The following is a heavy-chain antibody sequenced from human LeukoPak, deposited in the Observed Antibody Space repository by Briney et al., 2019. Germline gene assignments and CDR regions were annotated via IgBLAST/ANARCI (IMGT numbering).Heavy chain of an antibody. CDR2: IYSGGST. CDR3: ARDRLWWEPYFDY. CDR1: GFTVSSNY. D-gene: IGHD1-26*01. V-gene: IGHV3-53*01. J-gene: IGHJ4*02. Sequence: GGSLRLSCAASGFTVSSNYMSWVRQAPGKGLEWVSVIYSGGSTYYADSVKGRFTISRDNSKNTLYLQMNSLRAEDTAAYYCARDRLWWEPYFDYWGQGTLVTVSS.